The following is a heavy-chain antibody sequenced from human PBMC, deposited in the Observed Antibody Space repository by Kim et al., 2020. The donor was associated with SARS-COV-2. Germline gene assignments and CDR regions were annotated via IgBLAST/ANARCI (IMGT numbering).Heavy chain of an antibody. Sequence: GGSLRLSCAASGFIFDDYAMHWVRQVPGKGLEWVAGISWNSGRIGYADSVKGRYIISRDNAKNSLYLQMNSLRAEDTALYYCVKDMDPSEAEGNTGLDYWGQGTLVTVSS. CDR2: ISWNSGRI. CDR3: VKDMDPSEAEGNTGLDY. J-gene: IGHJ4*02. CDR1: GFIFDDYA. V-gene: IGHV3-9*01. D-gene: IGHD5-18*01.